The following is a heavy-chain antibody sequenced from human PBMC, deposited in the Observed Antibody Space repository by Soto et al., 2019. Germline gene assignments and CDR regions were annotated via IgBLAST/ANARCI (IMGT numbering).Heavy chain of an antibody. D-gene: IGHD3-10*01. CDR1: GVTFSNDA. J-gene: IGHJ6*01. Sequence: QVQLVQSGADVREPGSSVKVTCKASGVTFSNDAISWVRQAPGQGLEWMGLSIPRFRAANYAQKFQGRATTKMDESTGTAAMELRGLTTEDTAVYDCARDRWTESMGCGVYLGMDVWGQGTTVTVSS. CDR2: SIPRFRAA. V-gene: IGHV1-69*01. CDR3: ARDRWTESMGCGVYLGMDV.